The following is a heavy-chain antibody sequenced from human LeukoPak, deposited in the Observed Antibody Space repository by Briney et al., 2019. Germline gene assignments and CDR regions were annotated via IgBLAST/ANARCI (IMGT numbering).Heavy chain of an antibody. D-gene: IGHD1-1*01. V-gene: IGHV1-69*04. J-gene: IGHJ3*02. Sequence: ASVKVSCKASGGTFSSYAIIWVRQAPGQGLEWMGRIIPILGIANYAQKFQGRVTITADKSTSTAYMELSSLRSEDTAVYYCARDTLADRNDYAFDIWGQGTMVTVSS. CDR3: ARDTLADRNDYAFDI. CDR1: GGTFSSYA. CDR2: IIPILGIA.